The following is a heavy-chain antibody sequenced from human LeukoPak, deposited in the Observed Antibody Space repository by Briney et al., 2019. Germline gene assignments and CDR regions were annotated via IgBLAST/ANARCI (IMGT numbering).Heavy chain of an antibody. CDR1: GFTFSSYG. J-gene: IGHJ4*02. CDR3: AKDIYGDYGGLDY. V-gene: IGHV3-30*02. Sequence: GGSLRLSCAASGFTFSSYGMHWVRQAPGKGLEWVAFIRYDGSNKYYADSVKGRFTISRDNSKNTLYLQMNSLRAEDTAVYYCAKDIYGDYGGLDYWGQGTLVTVSS. D-gene: IGHD4-17*01. CDR2: IRYDGSNK.